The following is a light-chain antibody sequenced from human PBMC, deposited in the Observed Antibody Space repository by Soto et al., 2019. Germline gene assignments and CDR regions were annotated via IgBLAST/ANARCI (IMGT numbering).Light chain of an antibody. J-gene: IGLJ2*01. CDR1: SGSIASNY. V-gene: IGLV6-57*02. CDR2: EDN. Sequence: NFMLTQPHSVSESPGKTITISCTASSGSIASNYVQWFQQRPGSAPTNVIHEDNQRPSGVPDRFSGSIDGSSNSAYLTISGLETEDEADYYCQSYDGNNVIFGGGTKVTVL. CDR3: QSYDGNNVI.